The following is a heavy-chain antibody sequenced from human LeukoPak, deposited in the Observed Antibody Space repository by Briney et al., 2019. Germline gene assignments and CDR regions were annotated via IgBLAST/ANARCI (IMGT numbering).Heavy chain of an antibody. Sequence: ASVKVSCKASGYTFTGYYMHWVRQAPGQGLEWMGWINPNSGGTNYAQKFQGRVTMTRDTSISTAYMELSRLRSDDTAVYYCXXXXXXXXXXXXXPMYYYYYGMDVWGQGTTVTVSS. CDR1: GYTFTGYY. CDR2: INPNSGGT. J-gene: IGHJ6*02. CDR3: XXXXXXXXXXXXXPMYYYYYGMDV. V-gene: IGHV1-2*02.